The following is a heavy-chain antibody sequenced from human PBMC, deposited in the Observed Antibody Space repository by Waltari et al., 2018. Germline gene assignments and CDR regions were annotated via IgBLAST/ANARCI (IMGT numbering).Heavy chain of an antibody. D-gene: IGHD3-10*01. CDR3: ASWDYYGSGSYYNAPEY. V-gene: IGHV1-69*05. CDR1: GDTFSSYP. CDR2: ISLIFVTA. J-gene: IGHJ4*02. Sequence: QFQLVQSGAEVKKPGSSVKVSCKASGDTFSSYPISWVRQAPGQGLEWMGGISLIFVTANNAQKVKGRFRSTTDESTSTAYRELSSLRSEDTAVYYWASWDYYGSGSYYNAPEYWGQGTLVTVSS.